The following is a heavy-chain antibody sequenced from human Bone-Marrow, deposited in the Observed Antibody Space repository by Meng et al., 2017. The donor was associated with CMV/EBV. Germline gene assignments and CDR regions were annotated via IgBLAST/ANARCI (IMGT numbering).Heavy chain of an antibody. J-gene: IGHJ5*02. D-gene: IGHD3-10*01. CDR2: INPNSGGT. Sequence: ASVKVSCKASGYTFTGYYMHWVRQAPGQGLEWMGWINPNSGGTNYAQKFQGRVTMTRDTSISTAYMELSRLRSDDTAVYYCARPLESVGSGSSWFGPWGQGNLVTVSS. CDR1: GYTFTGYY. V-gene: IGHV1-2*02. CDR3: ARPLESVGSGSSWFGP.